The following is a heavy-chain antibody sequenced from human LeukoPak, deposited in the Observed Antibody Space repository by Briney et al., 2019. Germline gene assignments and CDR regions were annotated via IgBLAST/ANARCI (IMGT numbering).Heavy chain of an antibody. CDR2: INHSGST. V-gene: IGHV4-34*01. CDR1: GGSFSGYY. J-gene: IGHJ6*02. D-gene: IGHD1-7*01. Sequence: SSETLSLTCAVYGGSFSGYYWSWIRQPPGKGLEWIGEINHSGSTNYNPSLKSRVTISVDTSKNQFSLKLSSVNAADTAVYYCARGFSSTGTMKVYYYYGMDVWGQGTTVTVSS. CDR3: ARGFSSTGTMKVYYYYGMDV.